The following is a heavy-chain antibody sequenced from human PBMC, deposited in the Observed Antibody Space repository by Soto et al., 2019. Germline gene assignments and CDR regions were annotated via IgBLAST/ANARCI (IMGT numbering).Heavy chain of an antibody. CDR1: GFSFSSSG. D-gene: IGHD6-13*01. CDR2: ISYDGSNK. V-gene: IGHV3-30*18. J-gene: IGHJ4*02. CDR3: ANDVGFSNSWYLAY. Sequence: QVQLVESGGGVVQPGRSLRLSCAASGFSFSSSGMHWVRQAPGKGLKWVAVISYDGSNKYYADSVKGRFTISRDNSKSTLYLQMNSLRAEDTAVYYCANDVGFSNSWYLAYWGQGTLVTVSS.